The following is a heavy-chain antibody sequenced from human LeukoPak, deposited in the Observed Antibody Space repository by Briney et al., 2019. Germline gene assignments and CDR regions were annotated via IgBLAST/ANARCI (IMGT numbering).Heavy chain of an antibody. Sequence: GGSLRLSCAASGFNFNDAAMTWVRQAPGKGLEWVSLISSSGRNTYYTDSVRGRFTISRDNSKNTLSLQMNSLRVEDTVMYYCAKDIQLSAWGLGTMVTVSS. CDR3: AKDIQLSA. D-gene: IGHD5-24*01. CDR1: GFNFNDAA. CDR2: ISSSGRNT. J-gene: IGHJ3*01. V-gene: IGHV3-23*01.